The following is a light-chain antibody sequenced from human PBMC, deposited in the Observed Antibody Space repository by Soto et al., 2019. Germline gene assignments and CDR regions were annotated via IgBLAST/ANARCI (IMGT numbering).Light chain of an antibody. CDR2: TAS. V-gene: IGKV1-NL1*01. CDR3: QQYDNGPLT. J-gene: IGKJ4*01. Sequence: DIQMTQSPPSLSASIGDRVSITCRASQDIKTSLAWYQKKPGEPPQLLIFTASRSEGGVPSRFRGSGSGADFTLTITGLQPEDFPAYYCQQYDNGPLTFGGGTEVE. CDR1: QDIKTS.